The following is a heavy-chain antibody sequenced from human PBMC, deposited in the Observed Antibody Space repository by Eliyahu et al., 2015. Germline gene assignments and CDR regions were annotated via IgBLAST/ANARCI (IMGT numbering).Heavy chain of an antibody. Sequence: QVQLQQWGAGLLKPSETLSLTCAVYGGSFSGYYWSWIRQPPGKGLEWIGEINHSGSTNYNPSLKSRVTISVDTSKNQFSLKLSSVTAADTAVYYCATVDRYYYGSRKIDYWGQGTLVTVSS. CDR1: GGSFSGYY. V-gene: IGHV4-34*01. CDR2: INHSGST. J-gene: IGHJ4*02. CDR3: ATVDRYYYGSRKIDY. D-gene: IGHD3-10*01.